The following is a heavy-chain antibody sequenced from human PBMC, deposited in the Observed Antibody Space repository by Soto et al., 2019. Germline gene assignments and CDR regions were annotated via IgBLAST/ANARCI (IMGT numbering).Heavy chain of an antibody. CDR3: ARPYSSSSRYYYYGMDV. CDR2: IYYSGST. J-gene: IGHJ6*02. D-gene: IGHD6-6*01. V-gene: IGHV4-39*01. Sequence: ETLSLTCTVSGGSISSSSYYWGWIRQPPGKGLEWIGSIYYSGSTYYNPSLKSRVTISVDTSKNQFALKLSSVTAADTAVYYCARPYSSSSRYYYYGMDVWGQGTTVTVSS. CDR1: GGSISSSSYY.